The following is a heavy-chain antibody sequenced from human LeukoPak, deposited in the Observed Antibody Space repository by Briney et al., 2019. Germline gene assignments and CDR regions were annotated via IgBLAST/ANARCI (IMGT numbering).Heavy chain of an antibody. CDR3: AKYCNSTTCYPDY. V-gene: IGHV3-30*02. Sequence: AFIRFDGSNKYYADSAKGRFTISRDNSKNTLYLQMNSLRAEDTAVYYCAKYCNSTTCYPDYWGQGTLVTVSS. D-gene: IGHD2-2*01. CDR2: IRFDGSNK. J-gene: IGHJ4*02.